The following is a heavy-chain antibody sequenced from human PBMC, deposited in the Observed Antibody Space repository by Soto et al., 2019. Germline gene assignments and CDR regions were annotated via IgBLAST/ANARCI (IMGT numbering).Heavy chain of an antibody. J-gene: IGHJ3*02. V-gene: IGHV1-69*13. CDR1: GGTFSSYA. CDR3: ARLPAAPNDTGDI. CDR2: IIPIFGTA. Sequence: SVTVSCKASGGTFSSYAISWVRQAPGQGLEWMGGIIPIFGTANYAQKFQGRVTITADESTSTAYMELSSLRSEDTAVYYCARLPAAPNDTGDIWRQARVVTVSS. D-gene: IGHD6-6*01.